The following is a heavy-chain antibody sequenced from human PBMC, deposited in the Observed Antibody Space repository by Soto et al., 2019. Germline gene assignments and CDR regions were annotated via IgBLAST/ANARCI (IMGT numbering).Heavy chain of an antibody. CDR1: GVTVGHNY. CDR2: TYSGGDT. D-gene: IGHD4-17*01. V-gene: IGHV3-66*01. Sequence: EVRLVESGGGLFQPGGSLRLSCAASGVTVGHNYMSGVRQAPGKGLEWASVTYSGGDTRYADSVKGRFTMSRDSTKNTVYLQMDSLRAEDTAVYFCARNVPVTALGYWGQGSLVTVSS. J-gene: IGHJ4*02. CDR3: ARNVPVTALGY.